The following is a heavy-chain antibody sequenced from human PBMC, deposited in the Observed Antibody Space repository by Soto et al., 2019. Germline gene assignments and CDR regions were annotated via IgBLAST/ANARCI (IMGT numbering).Heavy chain of an antibody. V-gene: IGHV3-23*01. D-gene: IGHD1-26*01. J-gene: IGHJ4*02. CDR1: GFTFSNYA. CDR3: AKGGGSYPFDY. CDR2: ISGSGGST. Sequence: GGSLRLSCAASGFTFSNYAMSWVRQAPGRGLEWVSAISGSGGSTYFADSVKGRFTISRDNSKKTLYLQMSSLRAEDTAVYYCAKGGGSYPFDYWGQGTLVTVSS.